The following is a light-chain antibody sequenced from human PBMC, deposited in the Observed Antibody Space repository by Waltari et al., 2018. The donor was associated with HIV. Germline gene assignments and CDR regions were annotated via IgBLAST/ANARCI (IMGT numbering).Light chain of an antibody. V-gene: IGLV1-47*01. CDR1: SSNIGSNY. CDR3: AAWDDSPYV. J-gene: IGLJ1*01. CDR2: RNN. Sequence: QSVLTQSPSASGTPGQRVTISCSGSSSNIGSNYVYWYQQLPGTAPKRLMYRNNQRPSGVPDRFSGSKSGTSASLAINGLRSEDEADYYCAAWDDSPYVFGTGTKVTVL.